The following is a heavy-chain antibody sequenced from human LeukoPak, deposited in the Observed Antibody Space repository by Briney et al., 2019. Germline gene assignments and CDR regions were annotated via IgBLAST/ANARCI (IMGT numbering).Heavy chain of an antibody. CDR3: AKGVLRFLEWLFDY. D-gene: IGHD3-3*01. CDR1: GFTFDDYA. Sequence: GRSLRLSCAASGFTFDDYATHWVRQAPGKGLEWVSGISWNSGSIGYADSVKGRFTISRDNAKNSLYLQMNSLRAEDMALYYCAKGVLRFLEWLFDYWGQGTLVTVSS. V-gene: IGHV3-9*03. CDR2: ISWNSGSI. J-gene: IGHJ4*02.